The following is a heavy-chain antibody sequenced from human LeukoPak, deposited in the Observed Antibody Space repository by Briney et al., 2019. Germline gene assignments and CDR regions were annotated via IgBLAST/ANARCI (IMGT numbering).Heavy chain of an antibody. CDR1: GGSITSYY. CDR3: AREVPYYHGSGSYPTYYYYMDV. CDR2: TSYSGST. Sequence: SETLSPTCTVSGGSITSYYWNWIRQPPGKGLEWIGYTSYSGSTNYNPSLKSRATLSVDTSKNQLSLRLSSVTAADTAVYYCAREVPYYHGSGSYPTYYYYMDVWGKGTTVTVSS. D-gene: IGHD3-10*01. J-gene: IGHJ6*03. V-gene: IGHV4-59*12.